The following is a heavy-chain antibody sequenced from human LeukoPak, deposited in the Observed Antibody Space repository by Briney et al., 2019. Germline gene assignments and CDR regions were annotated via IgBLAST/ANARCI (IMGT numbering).Heavy chain of an antibody. CDR1: GFTFSSYA. CDR3: AKGSGYYDSTGYYFDY. CDR2: IYSGGST. Sequence: GALRLSCAASGFTFSSYAMSWVRQAPGKGLEWVSAIYSGGSTYYADSVKGRFTISRDNSENTLYLQMNSLRAEDTAVYYCAKGSGYYDSTGYYFDYWGQGTLVTVPS. D-gene: IGHD3-22*01. V-gene: IGHV3-23*05. J-gene: IGHJ4*02.